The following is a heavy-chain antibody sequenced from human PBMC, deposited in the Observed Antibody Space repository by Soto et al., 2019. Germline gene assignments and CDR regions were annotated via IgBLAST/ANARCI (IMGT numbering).Heavy chain of an antibody. Sequence: GSLRLSCAASGFTSSSYSMNWVRQAPGKGLEWVSYISSSSSTIYYADSVKGRFTISRDNAKNSLYLQMNSLRDEDTAVYYCASAYYYDSSGYRNFDYWGQGTLVTVSS. CDR2: ISSSSSTI. CDR1: GFTSSSYS. CDR3: ASAYYYDSSGYRNFDY. J-gene: IGHJ4*02. V-gene: IGHV3-48*02. D-gene: IGHD3-22*01.